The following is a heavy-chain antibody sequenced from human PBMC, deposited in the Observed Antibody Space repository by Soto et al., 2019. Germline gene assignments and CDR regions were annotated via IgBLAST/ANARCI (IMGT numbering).Heavy chain of an antibody. CDR2: INPSGGST. Sequence: VASVKVSCKASGYTFTSYYMHWVRQAPGQGLEWMGIINPSGGSTSYAQKFQGRVTMTRDTSTSTVYMELSSLRSEDTAVYYCARSRHSYYYDSSGYRFDYWGQGTLVTVSS. J-gene: IGHJ4*02. V-gene: IGHV1-46*01. CDR3: ARSRHSYYYDSSGYRFDY. D-gene: IGHD3-22*01. CDR1: GYTFTSYY.